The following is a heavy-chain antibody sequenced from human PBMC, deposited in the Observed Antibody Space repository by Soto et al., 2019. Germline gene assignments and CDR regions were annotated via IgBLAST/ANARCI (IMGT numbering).Heavy chain of an antibody. J-gene: IGHJ5*02. CDR2: IYPGDSDT. D-gene: IGHD6-13*01. CDR3: ARLSNRAGYSSSWYFGWFDP. Sequence: PGESLKISCKGSGYSFTSYWIGWVRQMPVKGLEWMGIIYPGDSDTRYSPSFQGQVTISADKSISTAYLQWSSLKASDTAMYYCARLSNRAGYSSSWYFGWFDPWGQGTLVTVSS. CDR1: GYSFTSYW. V-gene: IGHV5-51*01.